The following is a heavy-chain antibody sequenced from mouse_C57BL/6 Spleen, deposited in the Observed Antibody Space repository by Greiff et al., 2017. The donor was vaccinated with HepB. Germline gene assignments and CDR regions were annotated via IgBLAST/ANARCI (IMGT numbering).Heavy chain of an antibody. J-gene: IGHJ3*01. CDR2: IRLKSDNYAT. V-gene: IGHV6-3*01. D-gene: IGHD2-5*01. CDR1: GFTFSNYW. CDR3: TENSNYVWFAY. Sequence: EVKVEESGGGLVQPGGSMKLSCVASGFTFSNYWMNWVRQSPEKGLEWVAQIRLKSDNYATHYAESVKGRFTISRDDSKSSVYLQMNNLRAEDTGIYYCTENSNYVWFAYWGQGTLVTVSA.